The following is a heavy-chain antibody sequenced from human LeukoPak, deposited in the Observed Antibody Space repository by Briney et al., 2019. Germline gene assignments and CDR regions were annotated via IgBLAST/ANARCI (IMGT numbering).Heavy chain of an antibody. CDR3: ARATKDFWSGSRFDY. J-gene: IGHJ4*02. CDR2: IYYSRST. Sequence: SETLSLTCTVSGGSISSGGYYWSWIRQHPGKGLEWIGYIYYSRSTYYNPSLKSRVTISVDTSKNQFSLKLSSVTAADTAVYYCARATKDFWSGSRFDYWGQGTLVTVSS. V-gene: IGHV4-31*03. CDR1: GGSISSGGYY. D-gene: IGHD3-3*01.